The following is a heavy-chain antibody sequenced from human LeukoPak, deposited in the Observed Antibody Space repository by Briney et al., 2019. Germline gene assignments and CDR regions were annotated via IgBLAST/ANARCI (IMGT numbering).Heavy chain of an antibody. CDR2: IYSSGST. J-gene: IGHJ5*01. CDR3: AREGTDRKGGNNWFDS. CDR1: GGSINSYY. Sequence: SETLSLTCTVSGGSINSYYWSWIRQPAGKGLEWIGRIYSSGSTGYNPSLKSRVTMSLDTSKNQFSLKLSSVTAAGTAVYYCAREGTDRKGGNNWFDSWGQGTLVTVSS. D-gene: IGHD3-16*01. V-gene: IGHV4-4*07.